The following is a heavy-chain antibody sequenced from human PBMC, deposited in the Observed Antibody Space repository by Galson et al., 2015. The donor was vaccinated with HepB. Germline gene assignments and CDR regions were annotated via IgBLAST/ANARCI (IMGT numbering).Heavy chain of an antibody. J-gene: IGHJ4*02. CDR1: GYTFTSYG. D-gene: IGHD3-16*02. CDR2: ISAYNGNT. Sequence: QSGAEVKKPGASVKVSCKASGYTFTSYGISWVRQAPGQGLEWMGWISAYNGNTNYAQKLQGRVTMTTDTSTSTAYMELRSLRSDDTAVYYCARDRGNPNDYVWGSYRFFDYWGQGTLVTVSS. V-gene: IGHV1-18*04. CDR3: ARDRGNPNDYVWGSYRFFDY.